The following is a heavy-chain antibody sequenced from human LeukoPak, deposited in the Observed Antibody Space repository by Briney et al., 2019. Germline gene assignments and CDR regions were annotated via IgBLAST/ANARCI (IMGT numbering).Heavy chain of an antibody. J-gene: IGHJ3*02. Sequence: PGGSLRLSCAASGFIVSRNYMGWVRQAPGKGLEWVSALSSKYETYYADSVKGRFTISRDNSENTLYLQMNALRAEDTALYYCYGIHLGDSFDIWGRGTMVIDFS. CDR3: YGIHLGDSFDI. V-gene: IGHV3-53*01. CDR2: LSSKYET. D-gene: IGHD3-16*01. CDR1: GFIVSRNY.